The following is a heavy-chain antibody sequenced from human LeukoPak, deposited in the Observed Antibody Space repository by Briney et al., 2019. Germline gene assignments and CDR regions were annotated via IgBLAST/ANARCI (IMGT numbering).Heavy chain of an antibody. J-gene: IGHJ4*02. CDR1: GGSISSYY. D-gene: IGHD2-2*02. V-gene: IGHV4-4*07. CDR2: IYTSGST. Sequence: SETLSLTCTVSGGSISSYYWSWIRQPAGKGLEWIGRIYTSGSTNYNPSLKSRVTISVDTSKNQFSLKLSSVTAADTAVYYCAREKGYCSSTSCYTGLGYWGQGTLVTVSS. CDR3: AREKGYCSSTSCYTGLGY.